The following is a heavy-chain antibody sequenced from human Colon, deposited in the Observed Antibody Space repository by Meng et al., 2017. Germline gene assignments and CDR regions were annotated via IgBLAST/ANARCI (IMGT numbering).Heavy chain of an antibody. J-gene: IGHJ4*02. CDR1: SGSFSSSN. D-gene: IGHD3-3*01. V-gene: IGHV3-23*01. CDR2: VSGGGGTT. Sequence: VQVQESGPGLVKPSGTLSLTCTVSSGSFSSSNWWTWVRQPPGKGLEWVSAVSGGGGTTYYAASVKGRFTISRDNSQNTLYLEMNRLRAEDTAVYYCAKEDVWSGYLDSWGQGTLVTVSS. CDR3: AKEDVWSGYLDS.